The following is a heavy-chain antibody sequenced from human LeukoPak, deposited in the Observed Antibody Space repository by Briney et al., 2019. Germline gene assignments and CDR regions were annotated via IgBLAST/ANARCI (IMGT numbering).Heavy chain of an antibody. J-gene: IGHJ3*02. CDR2: IYYSGST. Sequence: SETLSLTCTVSGVSISSYYWSWIRQPPGKGLEWIGYIYYSGSTNYNPSLKSRVTISVDTSKNQFSLKLSSVTAADTAVYYCAGQTLPRDAFDIWGQGTMVTVSS. CDR1: GVSISSYY. V-gene: IGHV4-59*01. CDR3: AGQTLPRDAFDI. D-gene: IGHD2-21*02.